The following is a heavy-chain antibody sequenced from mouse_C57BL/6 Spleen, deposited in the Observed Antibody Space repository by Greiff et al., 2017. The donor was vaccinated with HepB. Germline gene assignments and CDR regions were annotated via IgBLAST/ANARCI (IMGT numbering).Heavy chain of an antibody. D-gene: IGHD2-4*01. J-gene: IGHJ3*01. CDR1: GYTFTDYY. V-gene: IGHV1-26*01. CDR3: ARFDYPFAY. CDR2: INPNNGGT. Sequence: EVKLQQSGPELVKPGASVKISCKASGYTFTDYYMNWVKQSHGKSLEWIGDINPNNGGTSYNQKFKGKATLTVDKSSSTAYMELRSLTSEDSAVYYCARFDYPFAYWGQGTLVTVSA.